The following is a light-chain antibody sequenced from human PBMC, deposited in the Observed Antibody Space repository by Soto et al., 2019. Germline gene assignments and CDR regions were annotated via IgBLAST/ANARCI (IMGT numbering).Light chain of an antibody. V-gene: IGKV3-20*01. CDR3: QQYGSSLSIT. CDR1: QSVRSTY. CDR2: GAS. J-gene: IGKJ5*01. Sequence: IGLTHSPGTLSLSPGERATLSCRASQSVRSTYLAWYQQKPGQAPRLLIHGASSRATGIPDRFSGSGSGTDFTLTISRLEPEDFAVYYCQQYGSSLSITFGQGTRLEIK.